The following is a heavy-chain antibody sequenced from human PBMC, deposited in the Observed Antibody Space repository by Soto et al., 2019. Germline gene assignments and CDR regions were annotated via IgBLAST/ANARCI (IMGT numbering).Heavy chain of an antibody. Sequence: CKGVDFSFSSHSKKRVRQAPGQGLEWMGWISGYNGNTNYAQKLQGRVTMTTDPSTSTAYVELRSLRSDDTAVYYCARDQGYYYDSSGYYSAYWGQGTLVTV. CDR1: DFSFSSHS. V-gene: IGHV1-18*01. CDR3: ARDQGYYYDSSGYYSAY. D-gene: IGHD3-22*01. CDR2: ISGYNGNT. J-gene: IGHJ4*02.